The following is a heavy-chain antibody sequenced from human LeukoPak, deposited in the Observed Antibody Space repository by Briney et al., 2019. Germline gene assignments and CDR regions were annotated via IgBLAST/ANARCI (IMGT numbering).Heavy chain of an antibody. J-gene: IGHJ4*02. CDR2: ISGSGGST. V-gene: IGHV3-23*01. CDR1: GFTFSVHG. D-gene: IGHD3-22*01. CDR3: AKDRSRLYSSGYY. Sequence: PGGSLRLSCAASGFTFSVHGINWVRQAPGKGLEWVSAISGSGGSTYYADSVKGRFTISRDNSKNTLYLQMNSLRAEDTAVYYCAKDRSRLYSSGYYWGQGTLVTVSS.